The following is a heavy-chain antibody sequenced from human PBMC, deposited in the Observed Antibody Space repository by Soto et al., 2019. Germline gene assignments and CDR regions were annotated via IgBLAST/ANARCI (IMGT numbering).Heavy chain of an antibody. CDR3: AKESMPQHYGDTLFDY. D-gene: IGHD4-17*01. CDR2: FSAGGRA. J-gene: IGHJ4*02. V-gene: IGHV3-23*01. Sequence: QLLESGGGLVQPGGSLRLSCEASGFSFSSYALSWVRQAPEKGLEWVSTFSAGGRAYYADSVKGRFTIAKNTSNTTLRLQASSLRAEDTAVYYCAKESMPQHYGDTLFDYWGQGTRVTVSS. CDR1: GFSFSSYA.